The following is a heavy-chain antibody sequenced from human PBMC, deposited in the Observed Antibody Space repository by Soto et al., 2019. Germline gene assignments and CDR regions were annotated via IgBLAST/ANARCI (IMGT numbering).Heavy chain of an antibody. CDR2: IFSNDEK. V-gene: IGHV2-26*01. CDR3: ARLAYCGGDCYGYYFDY. Sequence: QVTLKESGPVLVKPTETLTLSCTVSGFSLSNARMGVSWIRQPPGKALEWLAHIFSNDEKSFRTSLKSRLTISKDTSKSQLVLTMTNMDPVDTATYYCARLAYCGGDCYGYYFDYWGQGTLVTVSS. J-gene: IGHJ4*02. D-gene: IGHD2-21*02. CDR1: GFSLSNARMG.